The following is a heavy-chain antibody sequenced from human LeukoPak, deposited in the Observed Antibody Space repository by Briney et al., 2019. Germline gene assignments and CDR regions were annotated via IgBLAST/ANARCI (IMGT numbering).Heavy chain of an antibody. CDR1: GFTFSSYA. Sequence: GGSLRLSCAASGFTFSSYAMHWVHQAPGKGLEWVAVISYDGSNKYYADSVKGRFTISRDNSKNTLYLQMNSLRAEDTAVYYCASLGIAAYSLNWFDPWGQGTLVTVSS. CDR2: ISYDGSNK. J-gene: IGHJ5*02. CDR3: ASLGIAAYSLNWFDP. D-gene: IGHD6-13*01. V-gene: IGHV3-30-3*01.